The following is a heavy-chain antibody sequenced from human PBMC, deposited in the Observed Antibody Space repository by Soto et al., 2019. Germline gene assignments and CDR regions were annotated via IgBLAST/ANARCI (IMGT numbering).Heavy chain of an antibody. CDR3: ARLMFIILRSTDAFDI. V-gene: IGHV4-30-2*01. CDR1: GGSISSGGYS. Sequence: PSETLSLTCAVSGGSISSGGYSWSWIRQPPGKGLEWIGYIYHSGSTYYNSSLKSRVTISVDRSKNQFSLKLSSVTAADTAVYYCARLMFIILRSTDAFDIWAQGTTVTVPS. J-gene: IGHJ3*02. D-gene: IGHD3-10*01. CDR2: IYHSGST.